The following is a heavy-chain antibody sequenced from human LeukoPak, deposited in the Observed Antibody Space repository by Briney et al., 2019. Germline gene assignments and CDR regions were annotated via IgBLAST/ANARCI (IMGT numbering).Heavy chain of an antibody. CDR2: IYYSGST. J-gene: IGHJ2*01. D-gene: IGHD2-2*01. CDR1: GGSISSSSYY. V-gene: IGHV4-39*07. CDR3: VRSAPTLGYCSTSSCSYWSFDL. Sequence: SETLSLTCTVSGGSISSSSYYWGWIRQPPGKGLEWIGSIYYSGSTYYNPSLKCRVNISIDTSKNQFSLKLMSVTAADTAVYYCVRSAPTLGYCSTSSCSYWSFDLWGRGTLVTVSS.